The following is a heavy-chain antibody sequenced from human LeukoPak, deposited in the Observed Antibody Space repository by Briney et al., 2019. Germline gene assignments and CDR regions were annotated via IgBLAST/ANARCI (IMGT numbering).Heavy chain of an antibody. CDR3: ARALVTRLGAFDI. Sequence: GGSLRLSCAGSGFTFSTYWMSWVRQAPGKGLEWVANIKQDGSEIYYVDSVKGRFTISRDNAQNTLYLQMNNLGVDDTAVYYCARALVTRLGAFDIWGQGTMVIVFS. D-gene: IGHD1-26*01. J-gene: IGHJ3*02. CDR1: GFTFSTYW. V-gene: IGHV3-7*01. CDR2: IKQDGSEI.